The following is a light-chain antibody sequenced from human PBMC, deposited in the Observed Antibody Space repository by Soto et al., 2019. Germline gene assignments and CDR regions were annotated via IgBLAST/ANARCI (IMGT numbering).Light chain of an antibody. CDR2: EGN. V-gene: IGLV2-23*01. CDR1: RNEALNYDV. CDR3: CSYVYSNSWV. J-gene: IGLJ3*02. Sequence: QSALTQPASVSGSPGQSITISCTGSRNEALNYDVVSWYQHHPGQVPKLIIYEGNKRPSGVSSRFSASRSGNMASLTISGLQAEDEANYYCCSYVYSNSWVFGGGTKLTVL.